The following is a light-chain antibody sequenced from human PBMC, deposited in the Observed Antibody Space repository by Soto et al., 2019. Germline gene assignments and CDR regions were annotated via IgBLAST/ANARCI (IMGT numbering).Light chain of an antibody. J-gene: IGLJ3*02. CDR2: DNN. CDR3: GTWDSSLSAGV. V-gene: IGLV1-51*01. Sequence: QSVLTQPPSVSXXPGQKVTISCSGSSSNIGNNYVSWYQQLPGTAPKLLIYDNNKRPSGIPDRFSGSKSGTSATLGITGLQTGDEADYYCGTWDSSLSAGVFGGGTKLTVL. CDR1: SSNIGNNY.